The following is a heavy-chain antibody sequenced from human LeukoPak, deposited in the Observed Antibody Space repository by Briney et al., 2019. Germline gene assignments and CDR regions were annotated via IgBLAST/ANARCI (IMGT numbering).Heavy chain of an antibody. CDR1: GFTLSDAW. J-gene: IGHJ6*02. V-gene: IGHV3-15*01. CDR3: ANSLRSYTPNAGYYYYGMDV. D-gene: IGHD2-15*01. CDR2: IKSKTDGGTT. Sequence: GGSLRLSCAASGFTLSDAWMSWVRQAPGKGLEWVGRIKSKTDGGTTDYAAPVKGRFTISRDNSKNTLYLQMNSLRAEDTAVYYCANSLRSYTPNAGYYYYGMDVWGQGTTVTVSS.